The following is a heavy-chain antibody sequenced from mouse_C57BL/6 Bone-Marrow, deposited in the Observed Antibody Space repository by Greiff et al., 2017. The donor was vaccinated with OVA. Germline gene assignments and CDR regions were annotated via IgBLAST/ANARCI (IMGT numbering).Heavy chain of an antibody. J-gene: IGHJ4*01. CDR3: ARDAGIYAMDY. Sequence: EVQRVESGGGLVQSGRSLRLSCATSGFTFSDFYMEWVRQAPGKGLEWIAASRNKANDYTTEYSASVKGRFIVSRDTSQSILYLQMNALRAEDTAIYYCARDAGIYAMDYWGQGTSVTVSS. V-gene: IGHV7-1*01. CDR2: SRNKANDYTT. CDR1: GFTFSDFY.